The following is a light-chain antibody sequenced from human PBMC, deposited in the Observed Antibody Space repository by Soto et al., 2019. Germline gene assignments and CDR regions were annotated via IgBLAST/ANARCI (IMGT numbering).Light chain of an antibody. CDR1: KSVSSY. V-gene: IGKV3-11*01. J-gene: IGKJ1*01. CDR3: QQRRT. CDR2: DAS. Sequence: EIVLTQSPATLSLSPGERATLSCRASKSVSSYLAWYQQKHDQAPRLLIYDASNRVTGIPARFSGSGSGTFFFLTISSLEPEDFAVYYCQQRRTFGQGTKVDIK.